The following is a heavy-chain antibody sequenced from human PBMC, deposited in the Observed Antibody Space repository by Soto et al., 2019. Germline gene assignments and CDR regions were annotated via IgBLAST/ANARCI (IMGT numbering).Heavy chain of an antibody. CDR3: ARDDYSYAFLFDY. Sequence: QVQLVQSGAEVKKPGASVKVSYKASGYTFTSYYMHWVRQAPGQGLEWMGIINPSGGSTSYAQKFQGRVTMTRDTSTSTAYMELSSLRSEDTAVYYCARDDYSYAFLFDYWGQGTLVTVSS. V-gene: IGHV1-46*01. D-gene: IGHD5-18*01. CDR1: GYTFTSYY. J-gene: IGHJ4*02. CDR2: INPSGGST.